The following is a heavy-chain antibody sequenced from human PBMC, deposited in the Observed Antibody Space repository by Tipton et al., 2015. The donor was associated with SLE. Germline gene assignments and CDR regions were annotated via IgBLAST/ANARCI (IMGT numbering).Heavy chain of an antibody. V-gene: IGHV3-21*04. CDR3: ARDRAPLAVAGCAFDI. J-gene: IGHJ3*02. CDR2: ISSSSSYI. CDR1: GFTFSSYG. Sequence: SLRLSCAASGFTFSSYGMHWVRQAPGKGLEWVSSISSSSSYIYYADSVKGRFTISRDNAKNSLYLQMNSLRAEDTAVYYCARDRAPLAVAGCAFDIWGQGTMVTVSS. D-gene: IGHD6-19*01.